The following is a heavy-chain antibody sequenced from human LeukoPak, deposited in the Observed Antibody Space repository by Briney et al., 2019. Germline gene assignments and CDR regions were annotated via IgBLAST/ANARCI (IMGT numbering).Heavy chain of an antibody. Sequence: GGTLRLSCAASGFTFSSYGMSWVRQAPGKGLEWVSSFSGSGGRTYFADSVKGRFTISRDNSKNTLYLQMNSLRAEDTAVYYCANLLRWEPYWGQGTLVTVSS. J-gene: IGHJ4*02. D-gene: IGHD4-23*01. CDR3: ANLLRWEPY. V-gene: IGHV3-23*01. CDR2: FSGSGGRT. CDR1: GFTFSSYG.